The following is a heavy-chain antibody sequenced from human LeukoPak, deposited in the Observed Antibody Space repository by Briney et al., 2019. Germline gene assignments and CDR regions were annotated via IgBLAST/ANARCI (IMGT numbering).Heavy chain of an antibody. Sequence: PSETLSLTCAVSGGSITTTDFYWTWIRQPPGQDFEGIATISSSGKDYYYLSLMSRVTIAVDKSQYQLNLDVTSVTATAAGLCSCARFKGGTGFDYWGRGILVIVS. CDR2: ISSSGKD. CDR1: GGSITTTDFY. V-gene: IGHV4-39*01. D-gene: IGHD1-26*01. CDR3: ARFKGGTGFDY. J-gene: IGHJ4*02.